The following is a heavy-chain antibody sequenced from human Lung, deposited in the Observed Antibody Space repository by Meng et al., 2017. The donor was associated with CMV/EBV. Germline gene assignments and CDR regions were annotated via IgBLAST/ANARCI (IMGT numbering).Heavy chain of an antibody. D-gene: IGHD4-11*01. V-gene: IGHV1-46*01. J-gene: IGHJ6*02. CDR2: INPSGGST. CDR3: ARDRLGVTTGMDV. CDR1: GYTFTSYY. Sequence: AAKVSCXASGYTFTSYYMHWVRQAPGQGLEWMGIINPSGGSTSYAQKFQGRVTMTRDTSTSTVYMELSSLRSEDTAVYYCARDRLGVTTGMDVWGQGTTVTVSS.